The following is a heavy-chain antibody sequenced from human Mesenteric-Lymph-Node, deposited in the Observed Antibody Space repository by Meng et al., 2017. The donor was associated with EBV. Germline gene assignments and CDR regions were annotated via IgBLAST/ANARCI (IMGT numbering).Heavy chain of an antibody. D-gene: IGHD6-19*01. J-gene: IGHJ4*02. CDR3: ARDLESRDSSGCFDC. Sequence: QVQLQESGPGLVKPSXXXXXTXXVSGGSVSRGGYYWSWVLQPPGKGLEWVGYIYYDGITYYNPSLKSRVSISIDTSKNQFSLRLRSMSAADTAVYYCARDLESRDSSGCFDCWGQGTLVTASS. CDR2: IYYDGIT. V-gene: IGHV4-30-4*01. CDR1: GGSVSRGGYY.